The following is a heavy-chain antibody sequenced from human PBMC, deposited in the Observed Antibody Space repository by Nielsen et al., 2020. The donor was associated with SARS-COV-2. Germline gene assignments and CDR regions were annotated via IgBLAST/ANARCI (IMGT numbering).Heavy chain of an antibody. CDR1: GGTFSSDT. D-gene: IGHD2-15*01. J-gene: IGHJ6*02. Sequence: SVKVSCKASGGTFSSDTISWVRQAPGQGLEWMGRIIPILGIANYAQKFQGRVTITADKSTSTAYMELSSLRSEDTAVYYCAIGGVVVVVAATQGGYGMDVWGQGTTVTVSS. CDR2: IIPILGIA. V-gene: IGHV1-69*02. CDR3: AIGGVVVVVAATQGGYGMDV.